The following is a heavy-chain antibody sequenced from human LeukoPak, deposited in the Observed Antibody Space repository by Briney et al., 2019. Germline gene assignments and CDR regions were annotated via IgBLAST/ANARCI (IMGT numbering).Heavy chain of an antibody. Sequence: GGSLRLSCVASGFTVSTNYMCWVRQAPGKGPEWISIIYRGGDTYYADSVKGRFTISRDNSKNTLYLQMNAVRAEDTAVYYCARDKRYCTSGRCWGVQFGPWGQGTLVTVSS. CDR1: GFTVSTNY. J-gene: IGHJ5*02. D-gene: IGHD2-8*01. V-gene: IGHV3-66*01. CDR2: IYRGGDT. CDR3: ARDKRYCTSGRCWGVQFGP.